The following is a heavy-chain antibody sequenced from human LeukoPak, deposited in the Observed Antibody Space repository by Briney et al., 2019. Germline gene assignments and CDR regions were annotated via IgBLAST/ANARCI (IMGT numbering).Heavy chain of an antibody. CDR3: AKDRRGSGWLGALDI. D-gene: IGHD6-19*01. CDR1: GFTFSSYE. Sequence: GGSLRLSCAASGFTFSSYEMNWVRQAPGKGLEWVSYISSSGSTIYYADSVKGRFTISRDNSKNTLYLQMNSLRAEDTAVYYCAKDRRGSGWLGALDIWGQGTMVTVSS. J-gene: IGHJ3*02. CDR2: ISSSGSTI. V-gene: IGHV3-48*03.